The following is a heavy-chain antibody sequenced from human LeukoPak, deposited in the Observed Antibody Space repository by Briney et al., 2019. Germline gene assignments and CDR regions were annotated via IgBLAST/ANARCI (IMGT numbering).Heavy chain of an antibody. Sequence: ASVTVSCKASGYTFTSYYMHWVRQAPGQGLEWMGIINPSGGSTTYAQTFQGRVTMTRDTSTSTVYMELSSLRSEDTAVYYCARVKRVVVQNDAFDIWGQGTMVTVSS. CDR3: ARVKRVVVQNDAFDI. J-gene: IGHJ3*02. CDR1: GYTFTSYY. CDR2: INPSGGST. D-gene: IGHD2-15*01. V-gene: IGHV1-46*01.